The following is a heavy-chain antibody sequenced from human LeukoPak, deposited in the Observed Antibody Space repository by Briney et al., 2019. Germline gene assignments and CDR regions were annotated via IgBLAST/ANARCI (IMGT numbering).Heavy chain of an antibody. J-gene: IGHJ1*01. CDR3: ARDVDTAISFQH. Sequence: PSGTLSLTCTVSGYSISSGYYWGWIRQPPGKGLEWIGSIYYSGSTYYNPSLKSRVTISVDTSKNQFSLKLSSVTAADTAVYYCARDVDTAISFQHWGQGTLVTVSS. CDR2: IYYSGST. CDR1: GYSISSGYY. D-gene: IGHD5-18*01. V-gene: IGHV4-38-2*02.